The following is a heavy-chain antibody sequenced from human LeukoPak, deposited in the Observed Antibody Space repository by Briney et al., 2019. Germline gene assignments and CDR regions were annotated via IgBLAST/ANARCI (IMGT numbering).Heavy chain of an antibody. J-gene: IGHJ4*02. V-gene: IGHV4-59*01. Sequence: SETLSLTCTVSGGSISSYYWSWIRQPPGKGLEWIGYIYYSGSTSYSPSLKSRVTILVDTSKNQFSLKLSSVTAADTAVYYCARVHIWSGYYGAFDYWGQGTLVTVSS. CDR2: IYYSGST. D-gene: IGHD3-3*01. CDR1: GGSISSYY. CDR3: ARVHIWSGYYGAFDY.